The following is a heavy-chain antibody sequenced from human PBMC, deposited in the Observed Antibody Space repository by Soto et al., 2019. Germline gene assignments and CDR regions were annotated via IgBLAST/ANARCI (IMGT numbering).Heavy chain of an antibody. D-gene: IGHD3-22*01. V-gene: IGHV2-5*02. CDR3: AHRRHPYYDSSGFGAFDV. CDR1: GFSLSTTGAG. J-gene: IGHJ3*01. CDR2: IYWDADK. Sequence: QITLKESGPTLVKPTQTLTLTCIFSGFSLSTTGAGVGWIRQPPGKALEWLGIIYWDADKRYSPSVKSRLTITKDTSKNQVVLTMTNMDPVYTATYYCAHRRHPYYDSSGFGAFDVWGQGTMVTVAS.